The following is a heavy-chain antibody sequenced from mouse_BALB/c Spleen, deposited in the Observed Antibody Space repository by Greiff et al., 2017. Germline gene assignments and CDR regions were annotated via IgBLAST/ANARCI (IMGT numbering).Heavy chain of an antibody. CDR2: ISTYYGDA. D-gene: IGHD2-1*01. CDR3: ARWRGYGNSYYYAMDY. J-gene: IGHJ4*01. CDR1: GYTFTDYA. Sequence: QVQLKQSGAELVRPGVSVKISCKGSGYTFTDYAMHWVKQSHAKSLEWIGVISTYYGDASYNQKFKGKATMTVDKSSSTAYMELARLTSEDSAIYYCARWRGYGNSYYYAMDYWGQGTSVTVSS. V-gene: IGHV1S137*01.